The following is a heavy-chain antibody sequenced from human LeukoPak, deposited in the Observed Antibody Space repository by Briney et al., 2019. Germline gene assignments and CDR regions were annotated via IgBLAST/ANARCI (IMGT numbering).Heavy chain of an antibody. CDR2: IIPILGIA. J-gene: IGHJ4*02. Sequence: SVKVSCKASGGTFSSYAINWVRQAPGQGLEWMGRIIPILGIANYAQKFQGRVTITADKSTSTAYMELSSLRSEDTAVYYCARDRRLWFGNYFDYWGQGTLVTVSS. CDR3: ARDRRLWFGNYFDY. V-gene: IGHV1-69*04. D-gene: IGHD3-10*01. CDR1: GGTFSSYA.